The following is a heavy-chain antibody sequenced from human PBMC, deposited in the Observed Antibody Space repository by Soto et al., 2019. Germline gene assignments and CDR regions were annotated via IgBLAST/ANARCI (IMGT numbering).Heavy chain of an antibody. J-gene: IGHJ4*02. CDR2: IIPILGIA. D-gene: IGHD6-19*01. CDR3: ARDGWYVGDY. V-gene: IGHV1-69*04. CDR1: GGTFSSYT. Sequence: SVKVSCKASGGTFSSYTICWVRQAPGQGLEWMGRIIPILGIANYAQKFQGRVTITADKSTSTAYMELRSLRSDDTAVYYCARDGWYVGDYWGQGTLVTVSS.